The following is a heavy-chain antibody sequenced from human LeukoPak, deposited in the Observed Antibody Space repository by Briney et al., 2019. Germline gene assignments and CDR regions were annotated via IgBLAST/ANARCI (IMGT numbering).Heavy chain of an antibody. Sequence: GGSLRLSCAASGFTVSSNYMSWVRQAPGKGLEWVSVIYSGGSTYYADSVKGRFTISRDNSKNTLYLQMNSLRAEDTAVYYCATSPPTYYYDSSGELLDYWDQGTLVTVSS. D-gene: IGHD3-22*01. V-gene: IGHV3-53*01. CDR3: ATSPPTYYYDSSGELLDY. CDR1: GFTVSSNY. J-gene: IGHJ4*02. CDR2: IYSGGST.